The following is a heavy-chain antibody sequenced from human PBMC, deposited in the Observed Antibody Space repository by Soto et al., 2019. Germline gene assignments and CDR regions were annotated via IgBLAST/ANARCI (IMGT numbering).Heavy chain of an antibody. V-gene: IGHV6-1*01. Sequence: PSQTLSLTCAISGDSVSSYSAAWNWIRQSPSGGLEWLGRTYYRSRFFSDYAESVRSRIIINPDTSKNQFSLQLKSVTPEDTAVYYCVRDRYSSSGWFGPWGQGTPVTVSS. CDR1: GDSVSSYSAA. CDR2: TYYRSRFFS. D-gene: IGHD3-10*01. CDR3: VRDRYSSSGWFGP. J-gene: IGHJ5*02.